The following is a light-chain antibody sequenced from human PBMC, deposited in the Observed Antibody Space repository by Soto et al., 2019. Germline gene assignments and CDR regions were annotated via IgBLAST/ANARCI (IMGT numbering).Light chain of an antibody. CDR2: EVS. CDR3: SSYTSSSTVV. V-gene: IGLV2-14*01. J-gene: IGLJ3*02. Sequence: QSALTQPASVSGSPGQSITISCTGTSSDGGGYKSVSWYQQHPGKAPKLMIYEVSNRPSGVSNRFSGSKSGNTASLTISGRQAEDEADYYCSSYTSSSTVVFGGGTQLTVL. CDR1: SSDGGGYKS.